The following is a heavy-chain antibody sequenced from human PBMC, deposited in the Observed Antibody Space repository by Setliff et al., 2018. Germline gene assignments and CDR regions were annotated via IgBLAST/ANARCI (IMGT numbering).Heavy chain of an antibody. J-gene: IGHJ6*03. V-gene: IGHV3-73*01. D-gene: IGHD2-8*01. CDR2: IRSKANSYAT. CDR1: GFTFSGSA. Sequence: GGSLRLSCAASGFTFSGSAMHWVRQASGKGLEWVGRIRSKANSYATAYAASVKGRFTISRDDSKNTAYLQMNSLKTEDTAVYYCTSIVLMVPRYYYYMDVWGKGTTVTVSS. CDR3: TSIVLMVPRYYYYMDV.